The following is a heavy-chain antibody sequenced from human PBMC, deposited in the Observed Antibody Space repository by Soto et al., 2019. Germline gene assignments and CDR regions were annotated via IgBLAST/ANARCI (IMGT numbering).Heavy chain of an antibody. CDR1: GFTFSSYW. CDR3: ARGTGIAAAGTNYGMDV. V-gene: IGHV3-74*01. J-gene: IGHJ6*02. Sequence: GESLKISCAASGFTFSSYWMHWVRQAPGKGLVWVSRINSDGSSTSYADSVKGRFTISRDNAKNTLYLQMNSLRAEDTAVYYCARGTGIAAAGTNYGMDVWGQGTTVTVSS. CDR2: INSDGSST. D-gene: IGHD6-13*01.